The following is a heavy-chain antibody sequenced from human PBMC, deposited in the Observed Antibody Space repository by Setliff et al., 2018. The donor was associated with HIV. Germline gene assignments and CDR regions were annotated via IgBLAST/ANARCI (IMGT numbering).Heavy chain of an antibody. J-gene: IGHJ3*01. CDR2: IQYSDSS. Sequence: SETLSLTCTVSGGSMSNYYWSWIRQPPGKGLEWIASIQYSDSSHYNPSLQSRVTISVDTSTKQFSLNLSSVNETDTAVYYCARSGYTSGFYWVFGAFGVWGQGKLVTVSS. CDR3: ARSGYTSGFYWVFGAFGV. V-gene: IGHV4-59*01. CDR1: GGSMSNYY. D-gene: IGHD3-22*01.